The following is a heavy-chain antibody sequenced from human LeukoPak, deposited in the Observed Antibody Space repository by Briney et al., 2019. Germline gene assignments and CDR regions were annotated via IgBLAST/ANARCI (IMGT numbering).Heavy chain of an antibody. Sequence: PSETLSLTCTGSGGPIRSYYWSWLGQPPGKGLEWIGYIYYSGNTNYNPSLRSRVTISIDTSKNQFSLRLSSVTAADTAVYYCAGVGSYCFDYWGQGTLVTVSS. CDR2: IYYSGNT. D-gene: IGHD3-10*01. V-gene: IGHV4-59*08. CDR1: GGPIRSYY. CDR3: AGVGSYCFDY. J-gene: IGHJ4*02.